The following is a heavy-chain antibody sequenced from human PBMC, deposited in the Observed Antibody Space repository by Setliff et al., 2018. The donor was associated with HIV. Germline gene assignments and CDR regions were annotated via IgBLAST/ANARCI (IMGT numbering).Heavy chain of an antibody. D-gene: IGHD2-2*02. CDR1: GDSITSNSYY. CDR3: ARYTSKVDWFDP. J-gene: IGHJ5*02. CDR2: IHYNGRT. Sequence: SETLSLTCTVSGDSITSNSYYWGRIRQPPGKGLEWIAIIHYNGRTYYDPSLKSRVTIFVDTSKTQFYLKLRSVTASDTAVYYCARYTSKVDWFDPWGQGTLVTVSS. V-gene: IGHV4-39*01.